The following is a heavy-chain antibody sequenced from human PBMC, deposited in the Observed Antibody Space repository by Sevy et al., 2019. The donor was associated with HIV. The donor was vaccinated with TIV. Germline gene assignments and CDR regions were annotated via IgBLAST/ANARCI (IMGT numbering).Heavy chain of an antibody. CDR2: ISYDGSNK. J-gene: IGHJ6*02. CDR3: ARDFGGYYYDSSGYYRSAGMDV. D-gene: IGHD3-22*01. Sequence: GGSLRLSCAASGFTFSSYAMHWVRQAPGKGLEWVAVISYDGSNKYYADSVKGRSTISRDNSKNTQYLQMNSLRAEDTAVYYCARDFGGYYYDSSGYYRSAGMDVWGQGTTVTVSS. CDR1: GFTFSSYA. V-gene: IGHV3-30-3*01.